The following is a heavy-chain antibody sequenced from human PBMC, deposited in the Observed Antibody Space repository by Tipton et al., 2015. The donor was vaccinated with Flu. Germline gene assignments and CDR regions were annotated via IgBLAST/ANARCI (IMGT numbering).Heavy chain of an antibody. D-gene: IGHD2-21*02. CDR3: AKVGHIVVVTVTAPIGY. CDR1: GFTFSSYA. J-gene: IGHJ4*02. CDR2: ISGSGGST. V-gene: IGHV3-23*01. Sequence: SLRLSCAASGFTFSSYAMSWVRQAPGKGLEWVSAISGSGGSTYYADSVKGRFTISRDNSKNTLYLQMDSLRAEDTALYYCAKVGHIVVVTVTAPIGYWGQGTLVTVSS.